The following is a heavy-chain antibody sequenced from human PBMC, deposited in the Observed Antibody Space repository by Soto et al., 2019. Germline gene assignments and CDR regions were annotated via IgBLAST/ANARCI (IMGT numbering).Heavy chain of an antibody. J-gene: IGHJ4*02. CDR2: ISGSGSTI. CDR1: GFTFSSYA. Sequence: GSLRLSCAASGFTFSSYAVSWVRQAPGKGPEWISSISGSGSTIYYADSVKGRFTISRDNSKNTLYPQMSSLRAEDTAVYYCAKVFYYYDSSGYYYFDYWGQGTLVTVSS. D-gene: IGHD3-22*01. CDR3: AKVFYYYDSSGYYYFDY. V-gene: IGHV3-23*01.